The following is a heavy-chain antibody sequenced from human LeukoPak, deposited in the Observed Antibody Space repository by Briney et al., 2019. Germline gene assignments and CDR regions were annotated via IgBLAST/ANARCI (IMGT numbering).Heavy chain of an antibody. CDR2: FDPEDREDGET. D-gene: IGHD3-9*01. J-gene: IGHJ4*02. Sequence: ASVKVFCKVCGSSLIEGSMHWVRQAPGKGREWVGSFDPEDREDGETHYAQKFQGRVTMTEDASTDTAYMEWASLSSEDTAPYFCAMTDRYAGRPFDYWGQGTLVTVSS. CDR3: AMTDRYAGRPFDY. CDR1: GSSLIEGS. V-gene: IGHV1-24*01.